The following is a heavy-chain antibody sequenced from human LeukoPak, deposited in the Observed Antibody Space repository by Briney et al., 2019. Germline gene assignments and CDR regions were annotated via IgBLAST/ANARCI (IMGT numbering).Heavy chain of an antibody. CDR3: AKDYYYDTTTAFDI. J-gene: IGHJ3*02. D-gene: IGHD3-22*01. CDR1: GFTFDDYA. V-gene: IGHV3-9*01. Sequence: GGSLRLSCAAAGFTFDDYAMHWVRQAPGKGLEWVEGSSWYSGSIGNADSVKGRFTISRDNAENSLYLQMNSLRAEDTALYYCAKDYYYDTTTAFDIWGQGTMVTVSS. CDR2: SSWYSGSI.